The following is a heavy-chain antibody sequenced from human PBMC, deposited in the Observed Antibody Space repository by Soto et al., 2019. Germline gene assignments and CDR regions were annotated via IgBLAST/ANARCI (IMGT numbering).Heavy chain of an antibody. CDR3: ARGLDSDYYGSGSYYY. Sequence: QVQLVQSGAEVKKPGASVKVSCKASGYTFTGYYMHWVRQAPGQGLEWMGWINPNSGGTNYAQKFPGWVTMTRDTSISTAYMELSRLRSDDTAVYYCARGLDSDYYGSGSYYYWGQGTLVTVSS. CDR1: GYTFTGYY. CDR2: INPNSGGT. D-gene: IGHD3-10*01. J-gene: IGHJ4*02. V-gene: IGHV1-2*04.